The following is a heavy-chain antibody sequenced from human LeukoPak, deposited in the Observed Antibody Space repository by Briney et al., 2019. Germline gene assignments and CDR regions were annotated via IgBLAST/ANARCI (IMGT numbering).Heavy chain of an antibody. V-gene: IGHV3-30*03. CDR1: GFTFNNYG. CDR2: ISIDGNNK. CDR3: ATGLCGGSCYQIES. D-gene: IGHD2-15*01. Sequence: PGGSLRLSCAASGFTFNNYGMYWVRQAPGKGQEWVAIISIDGNNKRYADSVKGRFTISRDNSKNTVYLQMNSLRAEDTAIYYCATGLCGGSCYQIESWGQGTLVTVSS. J-gene: IGHJ4*02.